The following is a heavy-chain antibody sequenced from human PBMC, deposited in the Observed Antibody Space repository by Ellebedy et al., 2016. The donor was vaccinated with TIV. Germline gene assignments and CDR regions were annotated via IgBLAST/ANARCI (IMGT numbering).Heavy chain of an antibody. D-gene: IGHD3-3*01. CDR3: ASTDHLESYYFDY. Sequence: MPSETLSLTCSVSGVSIRSDYWSRTRQPPGKGLEWIGYIYYSNYSANERTNYSPSLESRITLSLDPSTNQISLRLNSVTAADTAVYYCASTDHLESYYFDYWGQGTLVTVSS. CDR2: IYYSNYSANERT. V-gene: IGHV4-59*01. CDR1: GVSIRSDY. J-gene: IGHJ4*02.